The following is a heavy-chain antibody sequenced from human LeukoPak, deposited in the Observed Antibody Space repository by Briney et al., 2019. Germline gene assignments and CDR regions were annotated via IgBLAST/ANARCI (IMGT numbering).Heavy chain of an antibody. J-gene: IGHJ4*02. CDR2: ISYDGSNK. CDR1: GFTFSSYA. Sequence: GGSLRLSCAASGFTFSSYAMHWVRQAPGRGLEWVAVISYDGSNKYYADSVKGRFTISRDNSKNTLYLQMNSLRAEDTAVYYCARGTGFDYWGQGTLVTVSS. CDR3: ARGTGFDY. V-gene: IGHV3-30-3*01.